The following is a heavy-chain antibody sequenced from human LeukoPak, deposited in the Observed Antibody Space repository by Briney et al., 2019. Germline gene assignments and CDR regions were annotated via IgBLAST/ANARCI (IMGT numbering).Heavy chain of an antibody. V-gene: IGHV3-33*06. D-gene: IGHD6-13*01. Sequence: PGGSLRLSCAASGFTFSSYGMHWVRQAPGKGLEWVAVIWYDGSNKYYADSVKGRFTISRDNSKNTLYLQMNSLRAEDTAVYYCAKDGIAAAGTLGEYYWGQGTLVTVSS. J-gene: IGHJ4*02. CDR3: AKDGIAAAGTLGEYY. CDR1: GFTFSSYG. CDR2: IWYDGSNK.